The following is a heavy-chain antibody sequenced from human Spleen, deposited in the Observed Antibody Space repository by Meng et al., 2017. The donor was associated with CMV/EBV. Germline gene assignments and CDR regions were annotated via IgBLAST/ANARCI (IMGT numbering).Heavy chain of an antibody. Sequence: SETLSLTCTVSSASITSDGYYWGWIRQRPGKGLEWIGYFYYTGRTFYNPSLKSRVTVSIDTSNNQFSLTLSSVTAADTAVYYCARETIFGVVTFEYFQHWGQGTLVTVSS. CDR2: FYYTGRT. D-gene: IGHD3-3*01. CDR3: ARETIFGVVTFEYFQH. CDR1: SASITSDGYY. V-gene: IGHV4-31*03. J-gene: IGHJ1*01.